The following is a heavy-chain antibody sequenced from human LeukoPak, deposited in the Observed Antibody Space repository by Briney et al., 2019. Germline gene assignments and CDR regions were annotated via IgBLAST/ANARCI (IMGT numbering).Heavy chain of an antibody. V-gene: IGHV4-59*01. CDR1: GGSISSYY. D-gene: IGHD3-22*01. J-gene: IGHJ4*02. CDR2: IYYSGST. CDR3: ARNDYDSSGDDY. Sequence: SETLSLTCTVSGGSISSYYWSWIRQPPGKGLEWIGYIYYSGSTNYNPSLKSRVTISVDTSKNQFSLKQSSVTAADTAVYYCARNDYDSSGDDYWGQGTLVTVSS.